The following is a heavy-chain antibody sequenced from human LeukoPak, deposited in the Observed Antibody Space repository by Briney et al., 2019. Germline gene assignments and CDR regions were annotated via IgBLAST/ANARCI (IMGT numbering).Heavy chain of an antibody. CDR1: RFTFSSYE. J-gene: IGHJ3*02. D-gene: IGHD3-10*01. V-gene: IGHV3-48*03. CDR3: AKVAREFMGAFDI. Sequence: GGSLRLSCAASRFTFSSYEMNWVRQAPGKGLEWVSYISSSGSTIYYADSVKGRFTTSRDNAKNSLYLQMNSLRAEDTAVYYCAKVAREFMGAFDIWGQGTMVTVSS. CDR2: ISSSGSTI.